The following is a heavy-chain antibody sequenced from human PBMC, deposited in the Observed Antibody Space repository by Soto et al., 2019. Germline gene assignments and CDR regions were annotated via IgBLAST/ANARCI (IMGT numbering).Heavy chain of an antibody. CDR1: GDSITTHRFF. Sequence: GSLRLSCTVSGDSITTHRFFWGWIRQPPGKGLEWCGSIYYTGTTYYNPSLQSRATVSVDTSKNQFSLRLTSVTATDTAVYYCARQTRGSSSRPFDYWGQGSLVTVSS. J-gene: IGHJ4*02. CDR3: ARQTRGSSSRPFDY. CDR2: IYYTGTT. D-gene: IGHD6-13*01. V-gene: IGHV4-39*01.